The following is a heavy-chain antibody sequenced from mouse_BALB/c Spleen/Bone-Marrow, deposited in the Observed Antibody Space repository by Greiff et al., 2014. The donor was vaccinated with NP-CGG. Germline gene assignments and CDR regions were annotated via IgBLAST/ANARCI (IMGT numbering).Heavy chain of an antibody. V-gene: IGHV1S53*01. Sequence: PEQGLEWIGYISPGNGDIKYNEKFKGKATLTADKSSSTAYMQLNSLTSEDSAVYFCKGWYGRYFDVWGAGTTVTVSS. CDR3: KGWYGRYFDV. D-gene: IGHD2-10*02. CDR2: ISPGNGDI. J-gene: IGHJ1*01.